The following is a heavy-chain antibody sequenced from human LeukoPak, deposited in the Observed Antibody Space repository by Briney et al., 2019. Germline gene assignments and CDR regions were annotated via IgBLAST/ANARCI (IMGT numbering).Heavy chain of an antibody. V-gene: IGHV1-69*05. CDR2: GIPMFGTS. J-gene: IGHJ4*02. CDR3: ATYTLSQFWSGYYHFDY. D-gene: IGHD3-3*01. Sequence: SVKLSFTASVGNFIIYAVCWVRQAPGQGLEWVGGGIPMFGTSNYAQKFQSRATITTDESTTTAYMELSSPSTAATTVYYYATYTLSQFWSGYYHFDYWGQGTLVSV. CDR1: VGNFIIYA.